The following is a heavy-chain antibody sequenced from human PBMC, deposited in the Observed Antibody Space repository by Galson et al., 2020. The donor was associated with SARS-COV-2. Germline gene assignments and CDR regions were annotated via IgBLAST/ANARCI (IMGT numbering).Heavy chain of an antibody. Sequence: ASVKVSCKASGYTFTTFYMHWVRQAPGQGLEWMGIINPSGGATTYAQRFQGRVTMTRDTSTSTVYMEVSSLRSEDTAVYYCARDIAIVPDYSYYYMDVWGKGTTVTVSS. D-gene: IGHD2-2*01. V-gene: IGHV1-46*01. CDR3: ARDIAIVPDYSYYYMDV. CDR1: GYTFTTFY. J-gene: IGHJ6*03. CDR2: INPSGGAT.